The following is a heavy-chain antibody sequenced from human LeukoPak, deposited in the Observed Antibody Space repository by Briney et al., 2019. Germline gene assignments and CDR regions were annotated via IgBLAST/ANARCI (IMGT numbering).Heavy chain of an antibody. CDR3: ARMHGGKVGY. Sequence: TGGSLRLSCAASGFTFSSYSMNWVRQAPGKGLEWVSSISSSSSYIYYADSVKGRFTISRDNAKNSLYLQMNSLRAEDTAVYYCARMHGGKVGYWGQGTLVTVSS. J-gene: IGHJ4*02. V-gene: IGHV3-21*01. D-gene: IGHD4-23*01. CDR1: GFTFSSYS. CDR2: ISSSSSYI.